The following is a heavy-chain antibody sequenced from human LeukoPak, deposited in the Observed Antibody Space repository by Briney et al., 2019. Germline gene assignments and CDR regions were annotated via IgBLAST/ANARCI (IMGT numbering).Heavy chain of an antibody. CDR2: ITANGTAM. CDR3: ASSGSYRFDY. CDR1: GFTFSSYS. Sequence: GGSLRLSCAASGFTFSSYSMNRVRQAPGKGLEWVSHITANGTAMFYADSVKGRFTISRDNAKNSLYLQMNSLRDEDTAVYYCASSGSYRFDYWGQGTLVTVSS. J-gene: IGHJ4*02. V-gene: IGHV3-48*02. D-gene: IGHD1-26*01.